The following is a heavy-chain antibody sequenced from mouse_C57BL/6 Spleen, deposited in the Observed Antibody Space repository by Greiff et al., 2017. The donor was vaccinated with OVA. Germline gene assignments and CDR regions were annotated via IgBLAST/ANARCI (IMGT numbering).Heavy chain of an antibody. J-gene: IGHJ3*01. CDR3: ARGTGKTWFAY. CDR2: ISYSGST. V-gene: IGHV3-1*01. CDR1: GYSITSGYD. Sequence: EVKVVESGPGMVKPSQSLSLTCTVTGYSITSGYDWHWIRHFPGNKLEWLGYISYSGSTNYNPSLKSRISITHDPSKNHFFLKVNSETTEDTATYYCARGTGKTWFAYWGQGTLVTVSA.